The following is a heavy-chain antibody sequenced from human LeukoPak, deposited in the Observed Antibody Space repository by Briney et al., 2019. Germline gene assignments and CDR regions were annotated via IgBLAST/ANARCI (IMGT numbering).Heavy chain of an antibody. CDR2: ISGGSSYT. J-gene: IGHJ4*02. Sequence: GGSLRLSCAASGFSFSIYSMNWVRQAPGKGLEWVPSISGGSSYTYYADSVKGRFTISRDNAKNSLYLQMNSLRAEDTAVYYCARGDRLGYCTNGVCYPTDYWGQGTLVTVSS. V-gene: IGHV3-21*01. CDR3: ARGDRLGYCTNGVCYPTDY. CDR1: GFSFSIYS. D-gene: IGHD2-8*01.